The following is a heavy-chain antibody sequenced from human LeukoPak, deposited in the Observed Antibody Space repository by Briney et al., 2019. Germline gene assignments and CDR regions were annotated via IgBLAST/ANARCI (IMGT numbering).Heavy chain of an antibody. J-gene: IGHJ5*02. CDR3: ARGLGRFGSTHTRSRQNWFDP. V-gene: IGHV4-61*02. Sequence: PSETLSLTCTVSGGSISSGSYYWSWIRQPAGKGLEWIGRIYTSGSTNYNPSLKSRVTISVDTSKNQFSLKLSSVTAADTAVYYCARGLGRFGSTHTRSRQNWFDPWGQGTLVTVSS. CDR2: IYTSGST. D-gene: IGHD1-26*01. CDR1: GGSISSGSYY.